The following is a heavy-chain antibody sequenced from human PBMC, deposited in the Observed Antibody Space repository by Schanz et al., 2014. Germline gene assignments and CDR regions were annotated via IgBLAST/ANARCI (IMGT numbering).Heavy chain of an antibody. V-gene: IGHV1-18*01. CDR2: INGYNGHT. D-gene: IGHD5-12*01. CDR1: GYIFSSYA. Sequence: QVQLVQSGGEMKKPGASVKVSCKASGYIFSSYAIHWVRQAPGQGLEWMGWINGYNGHTLYAQKFQGRVTMTTDTSTSTSYMELTSLRFDDTAVYYCARDFSAYVGNYFDYWGQGTLVTVSS. J-gene: IGHJ4*02. CDR3: ARDFSAYVGNYFDY.